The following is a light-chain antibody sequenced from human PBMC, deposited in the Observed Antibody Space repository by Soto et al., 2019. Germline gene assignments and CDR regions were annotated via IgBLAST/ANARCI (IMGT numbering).Light chain of an antibody. CDR2: GTS. Sequence: EIVLTQSPGTLSLSPGERATLSCRASQSVSSRYLAWYQQKPGQAPRLLIYGTSSRATGIPDRFSGSGSGTDFTLTINRLEPEDFAVYYCQQRSNWFTFGQGTRLEIK. V-gene: IGKV3D-20*02. CDR3: QQRSNWFT. CDR1: QSVSSRY. J-gene: IGKJ2*01.